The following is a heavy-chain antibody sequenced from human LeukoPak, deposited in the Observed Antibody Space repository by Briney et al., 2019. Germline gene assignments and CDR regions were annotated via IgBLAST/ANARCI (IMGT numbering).Heavy chain of an antibody. V-gene: IGHV3-21*01. J-gene: IGHJ4*02. D-gene: IGHD4-17*01. Sequence: GGSLRLSCEASGFTFSAYTMNWVRQAPGKGLEWVSSISTYGTYIYYSDSVKGRFTISRDNAKNSLFVQMSSLRAEDSAVYYCARESLNGDLDYWGQGTLVTVSS. CDR2: ISTYGTYI. CDR3: ARESLNGDLDY. CDR1: GFTFSAYT.